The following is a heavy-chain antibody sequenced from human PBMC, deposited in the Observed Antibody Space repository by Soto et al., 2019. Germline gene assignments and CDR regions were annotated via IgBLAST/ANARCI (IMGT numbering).Heavy chain of an antibody. CDR2: FDPEDGET. V-gene: IGHV1-24*01. CDR3: ATGYPSSGYYFCFDY. Sequence: GASVKVSCKVSGYTLTELSMHWVRQAPGKGLDWMGGFDPEDGETIYAQKFQGRVTMTEDTSTDTAYMELSSLRSEDTAVYYCATGYPSSGYYFCFDYWGQGTLVTVSS. J-gene: IGHJ4*02. CDR1: GYTLTELS. D-gene: IGHD3-22*01.